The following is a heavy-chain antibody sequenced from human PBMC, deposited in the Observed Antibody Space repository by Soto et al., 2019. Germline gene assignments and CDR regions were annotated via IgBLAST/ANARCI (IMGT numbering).Heavy chain of an antibody. Sequence: QVQLVQSGAEVKKPGSSVKVSCKASGGTFSSYTISWVRQAPGQGLEWMGRIIPILGIANYAQKFQGRVTITADKSTSTAYMELSKLRSKETAVYCCARDRCTNGVCYREHRFDPWGQGTLVTVSS. CDR2: IIPILGIA. D-gene: IGHD2-8*01. CDR3: ARDRCTNGVCYREHRFDP. CDR1: GGTFSSYT. V-gene: IGHV1-69*08. J-gene: IGHJ5*02.